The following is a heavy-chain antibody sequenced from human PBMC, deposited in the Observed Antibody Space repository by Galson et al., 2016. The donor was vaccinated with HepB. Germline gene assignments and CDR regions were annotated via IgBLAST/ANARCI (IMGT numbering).Heavy chain of an antibody. V-gene: IGHV4-59*08. Sequence: SETLSLTCTVSGAPISSHHWSWIRQPPGKGLEWIGNTNYIGNTNYNPSLKSRVTISVDTSKNQFSLNLKSVTAADTAVYYCARQTTPDVWGQGTTVTITS. D-gene: IGHD4-11*01. CDR2: TNYIGNT. J-gene: IGHJ6*02. CDR3: ARQTTPDV. CDR1: GAPISSHH.